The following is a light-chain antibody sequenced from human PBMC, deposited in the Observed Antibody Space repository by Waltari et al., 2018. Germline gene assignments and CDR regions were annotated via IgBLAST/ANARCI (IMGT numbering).Light chain of an antibody. Sequence: EIVLTQSPGTLSLSPGESATLSCRASQSLSSNYVAWYQQKPGQPPRLLTAAASRRATGIPDRFSGSGSGTDFTLTIRRLEPGDFAVYYCQHHGSSPPFGGGTKVEI. CDR3: QHHGSSPP. CDR1: QSLSSNY. CDR2: AAS. V-gene: IGKV3-20*01. J-gene: IGKJ4*01.